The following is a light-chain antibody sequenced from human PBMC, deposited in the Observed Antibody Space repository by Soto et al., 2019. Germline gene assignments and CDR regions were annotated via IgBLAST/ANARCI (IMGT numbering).Light chain of an antibody. J-gene: IGKJ2*01. CDR1: RSLSSSY. V-gene: IGKV3-20*01. Sequence: EIVLTQSPGTLSLSPGERATLSCRASRSLSSSYVVWYQQKPGQPPRLLISAASRRATGIPDRFSGSGSATEYTLTISRLEPEDFAVYYCQQQGTFGQGTKLEIK. CDR2: AAS. CDR3: QQQGT.